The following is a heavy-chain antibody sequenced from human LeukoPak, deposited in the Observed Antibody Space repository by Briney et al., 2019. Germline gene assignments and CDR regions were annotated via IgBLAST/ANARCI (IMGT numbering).Heavy chain of an antibody. D-gene: IGHD3-9*01. CDR3: AKDRFYDILTGYPDY. J-gene: IGHJ4*02. CDR2: ISGSSGST. V-gene: IGHV3-23*01. Sequence: PGGSLRPSCAASGFTLSSFGMSWVRQAPGKGLEWVSAISGSSGSTYYADAVKGRFTVSRDISKNTVFLQMNRLRADDTAMYHCAKDRFYDILTGYPDYWGQGTLVTVSS. CDR1: GFTLSSFG.